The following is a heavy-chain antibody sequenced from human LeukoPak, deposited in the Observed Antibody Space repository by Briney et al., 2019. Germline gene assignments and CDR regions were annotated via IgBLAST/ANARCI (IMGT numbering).Heavy chain of an antibody. CDR2: ISDSGTT. V-gene: IGHV4-59*01. Sequence: PSETLSLTCTVSGASISSYYWNWIRQPPGKGLGWIGYISDSGTTNYNPSLKSRVTLSVDTPKNQFSLKLTSVTAADTAVYYCARRGFFDHWGQGTLVTVSS. CDR1: GASISSYY. CDR3: ARRGFFDH. J-gene: IGHJ4*02.